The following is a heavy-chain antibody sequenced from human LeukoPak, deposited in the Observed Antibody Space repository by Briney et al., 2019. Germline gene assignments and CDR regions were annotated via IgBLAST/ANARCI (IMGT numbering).Heavy chain of an antibody. CDR2: TYYRSKWYN. CDR1: GDSVFSNSVA. Sequence: SQTLSLTCAISGDSVFSNSVAWNWIRQSPSRGLEWLGRTYYRSKWYNEYAESVIGRIIINPDTSKNQFSLQLTSVTPEDTAVYYCARDNWNVRYYFDSWGQGTLVTVSS. D-gene: IGHD1-1*01. J-gene: IGHJ4*02. V-gene: IGHV6-1*01. CDR3: ARDNWNVRYYFDS.